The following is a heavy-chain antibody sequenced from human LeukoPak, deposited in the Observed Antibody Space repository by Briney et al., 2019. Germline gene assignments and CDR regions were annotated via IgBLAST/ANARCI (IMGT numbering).Heavy chain of an antibody. CDR3: ARQIGRDLWSFDY. J-gene: IGHJ4*02. CDR2: INHRGGT. CDR1: GASTTTHH. V-gene: IGHV4-59*08. D-gene: IGHD2-21*01. Sequence: PSETLSLTCTVSGASTTTHHWSWIRQPPGKGLEWIASINHRGGTHYNPPLKSRVTISLDTSKNQFSLNLRSVTAADTAVYYCARQIGRDLWSFDYWGQGTLVTVSP.